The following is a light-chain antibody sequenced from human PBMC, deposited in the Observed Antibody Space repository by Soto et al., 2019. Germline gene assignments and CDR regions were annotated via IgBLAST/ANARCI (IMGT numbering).Light chain of an antibody. Sequence: EIVLTQSPATLSLSPGERATLSCRASQSVSSYLAWYQQKPGQALRLLIYDASNRATGIPARFSGSGSGTDFPLTISSLEPEDFAVYYCQQRSNWPPRITFGQGTRLEIK. CDR3: QQRSNWPPRIT. CDR1: QSVSSY. CDR2: DAS. V-gene: IGKV3-11*01. J-gene: IGKJ5*01.